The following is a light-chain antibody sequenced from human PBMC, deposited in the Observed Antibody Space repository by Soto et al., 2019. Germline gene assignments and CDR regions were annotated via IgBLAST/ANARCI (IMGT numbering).Light chain of an antibody. Sequence: DIQMTQSPSTLSASVGDRVTITCRASQSIDGWLAWYQQKTGQSPKLLISKASSLESEVPSRFSGSGSGTEFTLTISSLQPDDFATYYCQHYHSSPWTFGQGTKVAIK. CDR3: QHYHSSPWT. J-gene: IGKJ1*01. CDR2: KAS. V-gene: IGKV1-5*03. CDR1: QSIDGW.